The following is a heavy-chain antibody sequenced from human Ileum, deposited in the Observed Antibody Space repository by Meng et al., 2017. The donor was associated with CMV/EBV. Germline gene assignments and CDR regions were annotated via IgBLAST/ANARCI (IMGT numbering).Heavy chain of an antibody. D-gene: IGHD1-26*01. CDR1: GYIFTNYY. CDR3: AGECSGSGYFDY. V-gene: IGHV1-46*01. CDR2: INPSGDGT. Sequence: ASVKVSCKASGYIFTNYYMHWVRQAPGQGLEWMGVINPSGDGTSYAQKLQGRITMTRDTSTSTVYMELSSLRSEDTAVYYCAGECSGSGYFDYWGQGTLVTVSS. J-gene: IGHJ4*02.